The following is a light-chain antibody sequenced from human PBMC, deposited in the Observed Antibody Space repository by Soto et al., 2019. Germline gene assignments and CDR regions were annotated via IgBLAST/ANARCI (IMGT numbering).Light chain of an antibody. CDR1: SSDVVTYNL. V-gene: IGLV2-23*03. CDR2: EGN. CDR3: YSFAGSTTFSYV. J-gene: IGLJ1*01. Sequence: QSALTQPASVSGSPGQSINISCTGTSSDVVTYNLVSWYQQHPGKAPTVLIYEGNKRPSGVSNRFSGSKSGNTASLTISGLQTEDEADYYCYSFAGSTTFSYVFGPGTKLTVL.